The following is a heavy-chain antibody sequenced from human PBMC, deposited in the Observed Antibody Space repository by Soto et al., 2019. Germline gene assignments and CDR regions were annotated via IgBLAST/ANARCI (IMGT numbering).Heavy chain of an antibody. D-gene: IGHD2-2*01. V-gene: IGHV3-15*01. CDR2: IKSKTDGGKT. J-gene: IGHJ6*03. Sequence: GGSLRLSCAASGFTFSNAWMSWVRQAPGKGLEWVGRIKSKTDGGKTDYAAPVKGRFTISRDDSKNTLYLQMNSLKTEDTAVYYCTTVAEVVPAAIAYYYYYYMDVWGKGTTVTVSS. CDR1: GFTFSNAW. CDR3: TTVAEVVPAAIAYYYYYYMDV.